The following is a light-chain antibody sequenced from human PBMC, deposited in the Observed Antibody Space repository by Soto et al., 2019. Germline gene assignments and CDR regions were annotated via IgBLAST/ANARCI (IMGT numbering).Light chain of an antibody. CDR1: SSDVGGYNY. V-gene: IGLV2-8*01. J-gene: IGLJ1*01. CDR2: EVS. CDR3: SSFAGTNYYV. Sequence: QSVLTRPPSASGSPGQSVTISCTGNSSDVGGYNYVSWYQQHPGKAPKLMIYEVSKRPSGVPDRFSGSRSGNTASLTVSGLQAEDEADYYCSSFAGTNYYVFGTGTKVTVL.